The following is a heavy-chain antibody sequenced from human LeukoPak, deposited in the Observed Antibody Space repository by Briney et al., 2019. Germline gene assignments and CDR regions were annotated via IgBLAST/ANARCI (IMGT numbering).Heavy chain of an antibody. Sequence: SETLSLTCTVSGYSISSGYYWGWIRQPPAKGLEWIGEINHSGSTNYNPSLKSRVTISVDMSKNQFSLKLSSVTAADTAVYYCARLNGGKETDSYYYYYYMDVWGKGTTVTISS. D-gene: IGHD3-16*01. J-gene: IGHJ6*03. CDR2: INHSGST. CDR3: ARLNGGKETDSYYYYYYMDV. V-gene: IGHV4-38-2*02. CDR1: GYSISSGYY.